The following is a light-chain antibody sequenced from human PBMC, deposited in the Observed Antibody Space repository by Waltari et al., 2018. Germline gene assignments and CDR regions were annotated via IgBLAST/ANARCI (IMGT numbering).Light chain of an antibody. CDR2: RND. CDR1: SLRTYD. J-gene: IGLJ1*01. Sequence: SSELTQDPAVSVALGQTVRITCRGYSLRTYDVSWYQQQPGQAPVLVIYRNDNRPSGIPDRFSGATSGTTASLDITGAQADDEADYYCHTRDSSGNHVFGTGTKVIVL. V-gene: IGLV3-19*01. CDR3: HTRDSSGNHV.